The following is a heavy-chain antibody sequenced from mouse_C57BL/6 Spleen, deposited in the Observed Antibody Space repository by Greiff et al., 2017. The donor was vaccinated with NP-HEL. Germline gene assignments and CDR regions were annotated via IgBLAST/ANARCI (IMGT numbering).Heavy chain of an antibody. V-gene: IGHV1-52*01. CDR2: IDPSDSET. CDR1: GYTFTSYW. J-gene: IGHJ3*01. Sequence: VQLQQPGAELVRPGSSVKLSCKASGYTFTSYWMHWVKQRPIQGLEWIGNIDPSDSETHYNQKFKDKATLTVDKSSSTAYMQLSSLTSEDSAVYYCARKGDGYYGFAYWGQGTLVTVSA. D-gene: IGHD2-3*01. CDR3: ARKGDGYYGFAY.